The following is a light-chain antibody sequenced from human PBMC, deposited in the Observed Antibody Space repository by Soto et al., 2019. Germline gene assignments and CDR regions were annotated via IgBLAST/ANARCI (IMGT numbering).Light chain of an antibody. CDR3: SSYTSSSTLGV. Sequence: QSALTQPASVSGSPGQSITISCTGTSSDVGGYNYVSWYQQHPGKAPKLMIYEVSYRPSGVSSRFSGSKSGNTASLTISGLQAEDEADYDCSSYTSSSTLGVFGGGTKLTVL. J-gene: IGLJ2*01. V-gene: IGLV2-14*01. CDR2: EVS. CDR1: SSDVGGYNY.